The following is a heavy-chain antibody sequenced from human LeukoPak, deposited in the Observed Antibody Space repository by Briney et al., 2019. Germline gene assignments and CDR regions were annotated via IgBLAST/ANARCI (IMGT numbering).Heavy chain of an antibody. D-gene: IGHD6-13*01. J-gene: IGHJ3*02. CDR3: ARGLGSSWDDAFDI. V-gene: IGHV1-8*01. Sequence: ASVAVSCKAFGYTFISYDINWVRQAPGQGLEWMGWMNLNSGDTGYAQKFQGRVTMTRNTSITTAYMELSSLRSEDTAVYYCARGLGSSWDDAFDIWGQGTTVTVSS. CDR2: MNLNSGDT. CDR1: GYTFISYD.